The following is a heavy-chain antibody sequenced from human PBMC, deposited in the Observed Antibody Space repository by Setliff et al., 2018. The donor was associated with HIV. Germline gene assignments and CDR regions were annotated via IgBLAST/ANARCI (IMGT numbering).Heavy chain of an antibody. D-gene: IGHD6-13*01. Sequence: PGGSLRLSCTASGFTFSSYSMNWVRQAPGKGLEWVSYISSTSSTIYYADSVKGRFTISRDNAKKSLYLQMNSLRAEDFNSSSWYKFYYGMDVWGQGTTVTVSS. CDR2: ISSTSSTI. V-gene: IGHV3-48*04. CDR1: GFTFSSYS. J-gene: IGHJ6*02. CDR3: YKFYYGMDV.